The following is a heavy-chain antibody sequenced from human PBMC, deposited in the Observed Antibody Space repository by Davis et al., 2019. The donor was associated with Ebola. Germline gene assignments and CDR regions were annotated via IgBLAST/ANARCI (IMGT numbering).Heavy chain of an antibody. V-gene: IGHV4-59*01. CDR3: ARGVGGYDLFDY. CDR2: IYYSGST. D-gene: IGHD5-12*01. CDR1: GGSISSYY. Sequence: MPSETLSLTCTVSGGSISSYYWSWIRQPPGKGLEWIGYIYYSGSTNYNPSLKSRVTISVDTSKNQFSLKLSSVTAADTAVYYYARGVGGYDLFDYWGQGTLVTVSS. J-gene: IGHJ4*02.